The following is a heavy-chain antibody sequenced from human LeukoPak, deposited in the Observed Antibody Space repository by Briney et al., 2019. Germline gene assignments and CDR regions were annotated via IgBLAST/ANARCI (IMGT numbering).Heavy chain of an antibody. CDR3: ARERNYDFWSGSFDY. V-gene: IGHV1-18*01. CDR1: GYSFTTYG. D-gene: IGHD3-3*01. CDR2: ISAYNGNT. J-gene: IGHJ4*02. Sequence: ASVKVSCKASGYSFTTYGISWVRQAPGQGLEWMGWISAYNGNTNYAQKFQGRVTMTRDTSISTAYVELSSLRSEDTAVYYCARERNYDFWSGSFDYWGQGTLVTVSS.